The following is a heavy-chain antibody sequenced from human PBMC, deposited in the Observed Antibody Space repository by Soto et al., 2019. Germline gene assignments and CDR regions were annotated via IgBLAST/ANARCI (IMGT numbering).Heavy chain of an antibody. V-gene: IGHV4-61*01. Sequence: SETLSLTCTVSGASVSSDTSYWSWIRQPPGKGLEWIAYIHHSGTTNYNPSLKNRVIISVDTSNNQFYLSLSSVTAADTAVYYCARGGVAYCTASGFPQIAAPGEWGQGTLVTVS. CDR2: IHHSGTT. D-gene: IGHD6-6*01. CDR3: ARGGVAYCTASGFPQIAAPGE. CDR1: GASVSSDTSY. J-gene: IGHJ4*02.